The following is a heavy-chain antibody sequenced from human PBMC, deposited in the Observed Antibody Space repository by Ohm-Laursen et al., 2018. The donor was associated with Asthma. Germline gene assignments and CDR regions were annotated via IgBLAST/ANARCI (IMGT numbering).Heavy chain of an antibody. J-gene: IGHJ3*02. V-gene: IGHV3-30*03. CDR1: GFTFSSYG. CDR3: ARDRSAYYGSSGYQGEDDAFDI. Sequence: SLRLSCAASGFTFSSYGMHWVRQAPGKGLEWVAVISFDGSNKYYADSVKGRFTISRDNSKNTLYLQMNSLRAEDTAVYYCARDRSAYYGSSGYQGEDDAFDIWGQGTMVTVSS. D-gene: IGHD3-22*01. CDR2: ISFDGSNK.